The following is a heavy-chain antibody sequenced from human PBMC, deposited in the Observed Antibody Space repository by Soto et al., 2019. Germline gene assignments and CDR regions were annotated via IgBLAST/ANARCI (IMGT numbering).Heavy chain of an antibody. CDR2: IGGAGSNI. J-gene: IGHJ6*02. CDR3: ARGAKNVYAMDV. V-gene: IGHV3-23*01. CDR1: GFTFSEYA. Sequence: GGSLRLSCAASGFTFSEYAMTWVRQAPGKGLEWVSVIGGAGSNIYYADSVEGRFTVSRDDAKNTLYLRMDGLRVDDTAVYYCARGAKNVYAMDVWGQGTTVTVSS. D-gene: IGHD1-1*01.